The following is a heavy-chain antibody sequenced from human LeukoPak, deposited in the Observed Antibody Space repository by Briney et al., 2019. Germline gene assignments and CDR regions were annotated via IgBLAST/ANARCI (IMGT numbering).Heavy chain of an antibody. CDR3: ARHLTTTYTDY. J-gene: IGHJ4*02. D-gene: IGHD4-11*01. CDR1: GGSFSGYY. Sequence: SETLSLTCAVYGGSFSGYYWSWIRQPPGKGLEWIGEINHSGSTNYNPSLKSRVTISVDTSKNQFSLKLSSVTAADTAVYYCARHLTTTYTDYLGQGTLVTVSS. V-gene: IGHV4-34*01. CDR2: INHSGST.